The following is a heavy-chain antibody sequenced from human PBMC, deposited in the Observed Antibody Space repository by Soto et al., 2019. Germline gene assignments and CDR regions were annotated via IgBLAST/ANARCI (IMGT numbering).Heavy chain of an antibody. Sequence: GGSLRLSCAASGFTVSSNYMSWVRQAPGKGLEWVSAISGSGVSTYYADSVKGRFTISRDNSKNTLYLQMNSLRAEDTAVYYCAKSPGMYYYDSSGYYHYDYWCKGTLVTVS. CDR3: AKSPGMYYYDSSGYYHYDY. CDR2: ISGSGVST. J-gene: IGHJ4*02. V-gene: IGHV3-23*01. CDR1: GFTVSSNY. D-gene: IGHD3-22*01.